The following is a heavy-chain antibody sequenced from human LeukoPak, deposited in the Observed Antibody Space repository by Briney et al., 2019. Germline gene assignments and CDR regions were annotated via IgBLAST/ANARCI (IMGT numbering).Heavy chain of an antibody. CDR1: EYTFTSYG. V-gene: IGHV1-18*01. J-gene: IGHJ4*02. CDR2: ISAYNGNT. CDR3: AREAYYYDSSGYKQALDY. D-gene: IGHD3-22*01. Sequence: GASVKVSCKAFEYTFTSYGISWVRQAPGQGLEWMGWISAYNGNTNNPQKLPGRVTMTTDTSTSTDYMELRSLRSDDTAVYYCAREAYYYDSSGYKQALDYWGQGTLVTVS.